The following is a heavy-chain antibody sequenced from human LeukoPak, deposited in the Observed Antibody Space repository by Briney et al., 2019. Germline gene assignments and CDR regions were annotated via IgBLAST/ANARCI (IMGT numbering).Heavy chain of an antibody. CDR1: GGSISSGGYS. D-gene: IGHD2-15*01. J-gene: IGHJ5*02. V-gene: IGHV4-30-2*01. Sequence: PSQTLSLTCAVSGGSISSGGYSWSWIRQPPGKGLEWIAYIYNSGNTYYNPPLKSRVTISVDRSKNQFSLKLSSVTAADTAVYYCARGSCSGGTCYLFGPWGQGTLVTVSS. CDR3: ARGSCSGGTCYLFGP. CDR2: IYNSGNT.